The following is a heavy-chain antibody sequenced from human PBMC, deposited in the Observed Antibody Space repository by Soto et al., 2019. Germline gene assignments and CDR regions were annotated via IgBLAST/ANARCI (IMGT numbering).Heavy chain of an antibody. CDR1: GGSISSYY. CDR2: IYTSGST. CDR3: ARDRVRGVIKVHYYGMDV. D-gene: IGHD3-10*01. Sequence: PSETLSLTCTVSGGSISSYYWSWIRQPAGKGLEWIGRIYTSGSTNYNPSLKSRVTMSVDTSKNQFSLKLSSVTAEDTAVYYCARDRVRGVIKVHYYGMDVWGQGTTVTVSS. V-gene: IGHV4-4*07. J-gene: IGHJ6*02.